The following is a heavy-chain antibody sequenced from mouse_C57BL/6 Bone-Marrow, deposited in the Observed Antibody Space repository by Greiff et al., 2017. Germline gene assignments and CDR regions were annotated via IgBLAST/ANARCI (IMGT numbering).Heavy chain of an antibody. D-gene: IGHD4-1*01. CDR3: ARAGLGPAWFAY. CDR2: ISYDGSN. J-gene: IGHJ3*01. V-gene: IGHV3-6*01. CDR1: GYSITSGYY. Sequence: EVKLVESGPGLVKPSQSLSLTCSVTGYSITSGYYWNWIRQFPGNKLEWMGYISYDGSNNYNPSLKNRISITRDTSKNQFFLKLNSVTTEDTATYYCARAGLGPAWFAYWGQGTLVTVSA.